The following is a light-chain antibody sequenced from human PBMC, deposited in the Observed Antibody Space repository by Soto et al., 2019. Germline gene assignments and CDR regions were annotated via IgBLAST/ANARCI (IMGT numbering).Light chain of an antibody. J-gene: IGKJ1*01. Sequence: IQMTQSPSTLSASVGDRVTITCRASQSISSWLAWYQQKPGKAPKLLIYDASSLESGVPSRFSGSGSGTEFTLTISSLQPDDFATYYCQQYNSYSPKWTFGQGTKV. CDR3: QQYNSYSPKWT. V-gene: IGKV1-5*01. CDR1: QSISSW. CDR2: DAS.